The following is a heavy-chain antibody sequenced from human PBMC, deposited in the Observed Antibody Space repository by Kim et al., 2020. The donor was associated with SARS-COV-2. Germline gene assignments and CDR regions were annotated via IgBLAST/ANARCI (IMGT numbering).Heavy chain of an antibody. J-gene: IGHJ4*02. CDR3: ARGLGDGYNSPPAY. Sequence: SVKVSCKSSGGSFSRYAISWVRQAPGQGLEWMGRIVPIIDIANYAQKFQGRVTITADMSTNRVYMEMSSLRPEDTAVYYCARGLGDGYNSPPAYWGQGTLVIVS. D-gene: IGHD5-12*01. CDR1: GGSFSRYA. V-gene: IGHV1-69*04. CDR2: IVPIIDIA.